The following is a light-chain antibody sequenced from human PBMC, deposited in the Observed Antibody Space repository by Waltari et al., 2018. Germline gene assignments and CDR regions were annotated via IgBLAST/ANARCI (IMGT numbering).Light chain of an antibody. CDR2: TNA. J-gene: IGLJ2*01. Sequence: QSVLTQPPSTSGTPGQRVTISCSGSSSNIGSNYVNWYQHPPGTAPKLPIYTNAQRPSGVPDRFSGSKSGTSASLAISGLQSDDESDYFCAAWDDTLSAVVFGGGTKLTVL. V-gene: IGLV1-47*02. CDR1: SSNIGSNY. CDR3: AAWDDTLSAVV.